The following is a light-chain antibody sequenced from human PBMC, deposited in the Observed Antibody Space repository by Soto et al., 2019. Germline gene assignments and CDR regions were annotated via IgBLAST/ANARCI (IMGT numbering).Light chain of an antibody. J-gene: IGKJ4*01. V-gene: IGKV3-20*01. CDR2: GAS. Sequence: EIVLTQSPGTLSLSPGERATLSCRASQSVSSSYLAWYQHKPGQAPRLLIFGASNRATGIPDRFTGSGSGTDFTLTISRLEPEDFAVYYCHQYGISPLTFGGGTKVEVK. CDR1: QSVSSSY. CDR3: HQYGISPLT.